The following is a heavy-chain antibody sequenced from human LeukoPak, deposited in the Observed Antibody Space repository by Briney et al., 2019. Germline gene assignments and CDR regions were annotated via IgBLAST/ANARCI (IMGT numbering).Heavy chain of an antibody. D-gene: IGHD3-10*01. J-gene: IGHJ3*02. V-gene: IGHV1-2*02. CDR3: ARFDYGSGSYPYAFDI. Sequence: GASVKVSCKASGYTFTGYYMHWVRQAPGQGLEWMGWINPNSGGTSYAQKFQGRVAMTRDTSTSTVYMELSSLRSEDTAVYYCARFDYGSGSYPYAFDIWGQGTMVTVSS. CDR2: INPNSGGT. CDR1: GYTFTGYY.